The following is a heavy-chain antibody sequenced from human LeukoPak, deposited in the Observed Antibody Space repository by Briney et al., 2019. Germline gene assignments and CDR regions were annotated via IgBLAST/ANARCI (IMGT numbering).Heavy chain of an antibody. CDR3: VRAGGAAAGINWFDP. CDR1: RFTFSSYW. V-gene: IGHV3-74*01. D-gene: IGHD6-13*01. J-gene: IGHJ5*02. CDR2: INSDGSST. Sequence: PGGSLRLSCAASRFTFSSYWMHWVRQAPGKGLVWVSRINSDGSSTSYADSVEGRFTISRDNAKNTLYLQMNSLRAEDTAVYYCVRAGGAAAGINWFDPWGQGTLVTVSS.